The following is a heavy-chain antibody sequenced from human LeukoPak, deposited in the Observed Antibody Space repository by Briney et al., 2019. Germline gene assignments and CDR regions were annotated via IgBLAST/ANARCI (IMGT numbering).Heavy chain of an antibody. CDR2: ISGSGGST. CDR1: GFTFSSYA. J-gene: IGHJ4*02. Sequence: GGPLRLSCAASGFTFSSYAMSWVRQAPGKGLEWVSAISGSGGSTYYADSVKGRFTISRDNSKNTLYLQMNSLRAEDTAVYYCAKDGPDYYDSSGYFYWGQGTLVTVSS. V-gene: IGHV3-23*01. D-gene: IGHD3-22*01. CDR3: AKDGPDYYDSSGYFY.